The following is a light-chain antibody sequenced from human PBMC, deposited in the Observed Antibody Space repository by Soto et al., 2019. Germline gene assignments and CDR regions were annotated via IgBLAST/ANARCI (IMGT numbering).Light chain of an antibody. V-gene: IGKV2-24*01. CDR2: RIS. CDR1: QSIVHSDGKTS. CDR3: LKVTNFPWT. J-gene: IGKJ1*01. Sequence: DIVMTQTPLSSPVTLGQPASISCRSSQSIVHSDGKTSLSLLQQRLGRPPRLLIHRISNRLPGVPDRFTGSGAGADITITKSRVEVEDVGVYCCLKVTNFPWTFGQGTKVDIK.